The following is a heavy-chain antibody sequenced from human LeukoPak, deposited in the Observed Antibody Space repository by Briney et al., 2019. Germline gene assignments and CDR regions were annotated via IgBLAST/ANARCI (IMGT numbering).Heavy chain of an antibody. CDR3: AKDYYDSSGYYFDY. CDR2: ISGSGGST. CDR1: GFTFSSYA. Sequence: GGSLRLSCAASGFTFSSYAMSWVRQAPGKGLEWVSAISGSGGSTYYANSVKGRFTISRDNSKNTLYLQMNSLRAEDTAVYYCAKDYYDSSGYYFDYWGQGTLVTVSS. D-gene: IGHD3-22*01. V-gene: IGHV3-23*01. J-gene: IGHJ4*02.